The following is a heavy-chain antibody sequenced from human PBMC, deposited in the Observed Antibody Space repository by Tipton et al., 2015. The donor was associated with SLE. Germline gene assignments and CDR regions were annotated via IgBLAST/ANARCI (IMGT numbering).Heavy chain of an antibody. V-gene: IGHV4-34*01. Sequence: TLSLTCAVYGGSFSGYYWSWIRQPPGKGLEWIGEINHSGSTNYNPSLKSRVTISVDTSKNQFSLRLSSVTAADTAVYYCARGSMVRGVIGALSFRFDPWGQGTLVTVSS. CDR3: ARGSMVRGVIGALSFRFDP. J-gene: IGHJ5*02. CDR1: GGSFSGYY. CDR2: INHSGST. D-gene: IGHD3-10*01.